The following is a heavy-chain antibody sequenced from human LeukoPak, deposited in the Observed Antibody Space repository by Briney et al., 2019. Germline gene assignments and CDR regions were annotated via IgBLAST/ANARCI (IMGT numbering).Heavy chain of an antibody. D-gene: IGHD4-11*01. CDR2: IKQDGSEK. J-gene: IGHJ6*03. CDR3: ARTRYSRYYYYYMDV. V-gene: IGHV3-7*01. CDR1: GFTFSSYW. Sequence: GGSLRLSCAASGFTFSSYWMSWVRQAPGKGLDWVANIKQDGSEKYYVDSVKGRFTISRDNAKNSLYLQMNSLRAEDTAVYYCARTRYSRYYYYYMDVWGKGTSVTVSS.